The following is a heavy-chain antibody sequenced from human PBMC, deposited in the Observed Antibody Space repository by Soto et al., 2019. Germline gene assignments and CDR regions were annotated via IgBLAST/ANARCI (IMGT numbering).Heavy chain of an antibody. CDR3: ARDSYGMDV. CDR1: GITLSTYA. CDR2: ISYDGSKQ. V-gene: IGHV3-30-3*01. J-gene: IGHJ6*02. Sequence: QVQLVESGGGVVQPGRSLRLSCEGSGITLSTYALHWVRQAPGKGLEWVAVISYDGSKQNYTDSVKGRFSISRDNSKNTLDLQMTSLRGEDTAVYYWARDSYGMDVWGQGTTVTVSS.